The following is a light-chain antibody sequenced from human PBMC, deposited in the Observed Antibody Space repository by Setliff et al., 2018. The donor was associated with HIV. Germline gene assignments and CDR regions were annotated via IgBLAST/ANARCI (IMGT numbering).Light chain of an antibody. CDR3: SSYAGSNNMI. Sequence: QSVLTQPPSASGSPGQSVTISCTGTSSDVGGYNYVSWYQHHPGKAPQVMIYEVNKRPSGVPDRFSGSKSGNTASLTVSGLQADDEADYYCSSYAGSNNMIFGGGTK. V-gene: IGLV2-8*01. J-gene: IGLJ2*01. CDR2: EVN. CDR1: SSDVGGYNY.